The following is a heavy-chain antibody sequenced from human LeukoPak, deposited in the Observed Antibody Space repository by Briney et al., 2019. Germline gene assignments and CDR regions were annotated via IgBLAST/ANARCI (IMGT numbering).Heavy chain of an antibody. CDR1: GFAFDDYG. CDR2: ISWNSDSV. Sequence: GGSLRLSCAASGFAFDDYGMHWVRQAPGKGLEWVSGISWNSDSVGYADSVKGRFTISRDNAENSLYLQMNSLRAEDTAFYYCARAGGSRYYYAMDVWGQGTTVTVSS. J-gene: IGHJ6*02. V-gene: IGHV3-9*01. D-gene: IGHD3-16*01. CDR3: ARAGGSRYYYAMDV.